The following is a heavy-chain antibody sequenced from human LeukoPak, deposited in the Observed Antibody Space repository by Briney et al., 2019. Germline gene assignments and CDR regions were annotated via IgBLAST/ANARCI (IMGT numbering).Heavy chain of an antibody. D-gene: IGHD2-21*02. V-gene: IGHV1-18*01. Sequence: GASVKVSCKASGYTFTSYGISWVRQAPGQGPEWMGWISAYNGNTNYAQKLQGRVTMTTDTSTSTAYMELRSLRSDDTAVYYCASHPFCGGDCYSAFDIWGQGTMVTVSS. CDR3: ASHPFCGGDCYSAFDI. CDR2: ISAYNGNT. CDR1: GYTFTSYG. J-gene: IGHJ3*02.